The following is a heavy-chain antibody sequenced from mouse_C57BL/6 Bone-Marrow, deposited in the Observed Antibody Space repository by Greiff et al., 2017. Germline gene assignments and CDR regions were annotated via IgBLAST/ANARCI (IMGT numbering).Heavy chain of an antibody. Sequence: EVQVVESGGDLVKPGGSLKLSCAASGFTFSNYGMSLVRPTPDKRLEWVATISSGGSYTYYPDSVKGRFTISRDNAKNTLYLQMSSLKSEDTAMYYCARRGYYGLDYWGQGTTLTVSS. CDR3: ARRGYYGLDY. CDR1: GFTFSNYG. D-gene: IGHD1-1*01. CDR2: ISSGGSYT. V-gene: IGHV5-6*01. J-gene: IGHJ2*01.